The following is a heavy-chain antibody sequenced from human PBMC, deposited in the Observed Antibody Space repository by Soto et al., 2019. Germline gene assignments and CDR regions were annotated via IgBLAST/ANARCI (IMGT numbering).Heavy chain of an antibody. CDR1: GGTFSTYA. D-gene: IGHD2-2*01. CDR3: ASGIQLCIRRISDGESG. CDR2: IIPMFGTA. Sequence: QVQLVQSGAEVKKPESSVKVSCKAPGGTFSTYAISWVRQAPGQGLEWMGGIIPMFGTANYAQRFQDRVTHSTDESTNKVYREPSSLRAVDTCVYVWASGIQLCIRRISDGESGWGQGTLVTASS. V-gene: IGHV1-69*05. J-gene: IGHJ4*02.